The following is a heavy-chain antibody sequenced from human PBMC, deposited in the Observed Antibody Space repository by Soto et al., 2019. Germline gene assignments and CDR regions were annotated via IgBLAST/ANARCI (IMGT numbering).Heavy chain of an antibody. J-gene: IGHJ6*02. CDR1: GGTFSSYS. V-gene: IGHV1-69*06. D-gene: IGHD1-1*01. CDR2: IIPIFGTA. CDR3: ARDPERYGMDV. Sequence: ASVNVSCKASGGTFSSYSISWVRQAPGQGLECMGGIIPIFGTANYAQKFQGRVTITADKSTSTAYMELSSLRSEDTAVYYCARDPERYGMDVWGQGTTVTVSS.